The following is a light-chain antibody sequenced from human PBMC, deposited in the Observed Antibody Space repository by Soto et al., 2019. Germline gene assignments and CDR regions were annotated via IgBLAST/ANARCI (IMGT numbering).Light chain of an antibody. J-gene: IGKJ1*01. V-gene: IGKV3-20*01. CDR3: QQYGSSPRT. CDR2: GAY. Sequence: EIVLTQSPATLSASPGEIVSLSCRASQSIGPNLAWYQQKPGQAPRLLIYGAYSRATGIPDRFSGSGSGTDFTLTISRLEPEDFAVYYCQQYGSSPRTFGQGTKVEIK. CDR1: QSIGPN.